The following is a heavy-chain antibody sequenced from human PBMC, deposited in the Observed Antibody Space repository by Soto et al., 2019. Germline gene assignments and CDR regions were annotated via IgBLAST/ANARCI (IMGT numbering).Heavy chain of an antibody. CDR1: RVAFSKFI. CDR3: AKVRYSSPMGYYYGMDV. D-gene: IGHD6-19*01. Sequence: GASVQVSCKASRVAFSKFIVTWVRQAPGLRLEWVGGIIPIFGTANYAQKFQGRVTITADESTSTSYMEVNNLRSEDTAVYYCAKVRYSSPMGYYYGMDVWGQGTTVTVSS. J-gene: IGHJ6*02. V-gene: IGHV1-69*13. CDR2: IIPIFGTA.